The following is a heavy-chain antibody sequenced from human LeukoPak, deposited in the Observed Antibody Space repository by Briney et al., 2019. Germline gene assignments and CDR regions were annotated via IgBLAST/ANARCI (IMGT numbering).Heavy chain of an antibody. CDR3: AKDASAFDVRVPWSFPGKN. Sequence: QPERSLRLSCEASGFNFHNFAMHWVRQAPGKGLEWVAVISYDGSNKYYADSVKGRFTISRDNSKNTLYLQMNSLRAEDTAVYYCAKDASAFDVRVPWSFPGKNWGQGTLVTVSS. V-gene: IGHV3-30*04. J-gene: IGHJ4*02. CDR2: ISYDGSNK. CDR1: GFNFHNFA. D-gene: IGHD2-8*02.